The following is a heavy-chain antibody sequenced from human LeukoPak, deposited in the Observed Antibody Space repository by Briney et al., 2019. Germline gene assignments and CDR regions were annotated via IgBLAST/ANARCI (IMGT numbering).Heavy chain of an antibody. D-gene: IGHD2-2*01. J-gene: IGHJ4*02. V-gene: IGHV1-69*13. CDR2: IIPIFGTA. CDR1: GGTFSSYA. Sequence: GASVKVSCKASGGTFSSYAISWVRQAPGQGLEWMGGIIPIFGTANYAQKSQGRVTITADESTSTAYMELSSLRSEDTAVYYCAREVCSSTSCYPPPLGDYWGQGTLVTVSS. CDR3: AREVCSSTSCYPPPLGDY.